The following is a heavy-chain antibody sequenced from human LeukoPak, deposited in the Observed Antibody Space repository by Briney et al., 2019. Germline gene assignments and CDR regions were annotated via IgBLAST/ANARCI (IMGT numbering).Heavy chain of an antibody. CDR1: GFTFSTYA. CDR2: IPYDGSNK. Sequence: GGSLRLSCAASGFTFSTYAMHWVRQAPGKGLEWVAVIPYDGSNKYYADSVKGRFTISRDNAKNSLYLQMNSLRAEDTAVYYCARDFGYSGFDPWGQGTLVTVSS. CDR3: ARDFGYSGFDP. V-gene: IGHV3-30*04. J-gene: IGHJ5*02. D-gene: IGHD2-15*01.